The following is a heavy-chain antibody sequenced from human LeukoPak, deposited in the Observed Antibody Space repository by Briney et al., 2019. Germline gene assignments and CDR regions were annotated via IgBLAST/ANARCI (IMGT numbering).Heavy chain of an antibody. J-gene: IGHJ4*02. V-gene: IGHV3-33*01. CDR3: ARWGGTRQYYFDY. CDR1: GFIFSDYG. D-gene: IGHD1-1*01. Sequence: PGGSLRLSCAVSGFIFSDYGFHWVRQAPGKGLEWVAVTRFDGSIKQYADSVKGRFTISRDDSKNTLYLQVNFLKSEDTAVYYCARWGGTRQYYFDYWGPGTLVIVSS. CDR2: TRFDGSIK.